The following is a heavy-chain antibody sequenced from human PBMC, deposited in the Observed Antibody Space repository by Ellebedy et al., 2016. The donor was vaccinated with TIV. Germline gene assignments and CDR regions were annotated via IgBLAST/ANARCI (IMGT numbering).Heavy chain of an antibody. V-gene: IGHV3-7*01. CDR2: IRQDGSEK. CDR3: ATDGSYGDHLFPQHAFTT. CDR1: GFSFSSYW. D-gene: IGHD4-17*01. J-gene: IGHJ3*02. Sequence: GGSLRLSCGASGFSFSSYWMSWVRQVPGKGLEWVANIRQDGSEKYYVDSVKGRFTISRDNAKNSLFLQMNSLRAEDTAVYYCATDGSYGDHLFPQHAFTTWGQGTMVSVSS.